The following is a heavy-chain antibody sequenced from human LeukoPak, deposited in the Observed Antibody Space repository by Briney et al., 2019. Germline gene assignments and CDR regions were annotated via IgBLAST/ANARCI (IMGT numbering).Heavy chain of an antibody. CDR3: AHTHYYGSGLDH. V-gene: IGHV2-5*02. D-gene: IGHD3-10*01. Sequence: SGPTLVKPTQTLTLTCTFSGFSLNTLGAGVAWIRQPPEKALEWLSLIFWDDDKRYSPSLKSRLTLTKDTSKSQVVLTMTHMDPVDTGTYYCAHTHYYGSGLDHWGQGTLVTVSS. J-gene: IGHJ5*02. CDR2: IFWDDDK. CDR1: GFSLNTLGAG.